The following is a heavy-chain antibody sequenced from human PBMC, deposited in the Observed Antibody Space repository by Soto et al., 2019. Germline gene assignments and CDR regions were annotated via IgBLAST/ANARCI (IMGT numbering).Heavy chain of an antibody. CDR2: ISSSSSTI. V-gene: IGHV3-48*01. D-gene: IGHD3-10*01. CDR3: ARVMVRGANPYYYYYGMDV. Sequence: EVQLVESGGGLVQTGGSLRLSCAASGFTFSSYSMNWVRQAPGKGLEWVSYISSSSSTIYYADSVKGRFTISRDNAKNSLYLQMNSLRAEDTAVYYCARVMVRGANPYYYYYGMDVWGQGTTVTVSS. J-gene: IGHJ6*02. CDR1: GFTFSSYS.